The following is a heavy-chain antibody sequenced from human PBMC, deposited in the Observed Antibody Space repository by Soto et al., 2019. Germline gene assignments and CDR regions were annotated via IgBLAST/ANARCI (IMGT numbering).Heavy chain of an antibody. J-gene: IGHJ4*02. V-gene: IGHV4-59*01. CDR2: IYYSGST. CDR3: ARDQGGSYSGYFDY. Sequence: SETLSLTCAVYGGSFSGYYWSWIRQPPGKGLEWIGYIYYSGSTNYNPSLKSRVTISVDTSKNQFSLKLSSVTAADTAVYYCARDQGGSYSGYFDYWGQGTLVTVSS. D-gene: IGHD1-26*01. CDR1: GGSFSGYY.